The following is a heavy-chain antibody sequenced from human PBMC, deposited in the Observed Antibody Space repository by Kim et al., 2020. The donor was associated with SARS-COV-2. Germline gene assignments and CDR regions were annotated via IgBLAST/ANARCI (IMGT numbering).Heavy chain of an antibody. CDR3: ARGGYRYYYGSGSYCWFDP. D-gene: IGHD3-10*01. CDR1: GGTFSSYA. Sequence: SVKVSCKASGGTFSSYAISWVRQAPGQGLEWMGGIIPIFGTANYAQKFQGRVTITADESTSTAYMELSSLRSEDTAVYYCARGGYRYYYGSGSYCWFDPWGQGTLVTVSS. J-gene: IGHJ5*02. CDR2: IIPIFGTA. V-gene: IGHV1-69*13.